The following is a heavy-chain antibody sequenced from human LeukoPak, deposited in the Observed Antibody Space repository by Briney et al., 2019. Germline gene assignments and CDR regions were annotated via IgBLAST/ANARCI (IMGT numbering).Heavy chain of an antibody. CDR2: IYYSGST. D-gene: IGHD3-16*01. J-gene: IGHJ2*01. CDR1: GGSNRGYY. CDR3: ARHDRISYWYFDL. V-gene: IGHV4-59*08. Sequence: PSETLSLTCSVSGGSNRGYYWSWIRQPPGQGLEWIGYIYYSGSTNYNPSLKSRVTISVDTPKNQFSLKLNSVTAADTAVYYCARHDRISYWYFDLWGRGTLVTVSS.